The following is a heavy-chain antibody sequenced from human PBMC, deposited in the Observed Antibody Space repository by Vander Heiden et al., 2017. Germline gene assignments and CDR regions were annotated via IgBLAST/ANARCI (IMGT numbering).Heavy chain of an antibody. Sequence: VQRLQSGAAPKQPGESRTFSCMGSGFSLTTYRTGWARPMLGKGWGWMGVIYPGDSETRDSPSFQGQVTISADKSISTAYMQWSRMKASDTAMYYAARGMTGTYFDYWGQGTMVTVYS. CDR3: ARGMTGTYFDY. CDR2: IYPGDSET. CDR1: GFSLTTYR. J-gene: IGHJ4*02. V-gene: IGHV5-51*02. D-gene: IGHD3-9*01.